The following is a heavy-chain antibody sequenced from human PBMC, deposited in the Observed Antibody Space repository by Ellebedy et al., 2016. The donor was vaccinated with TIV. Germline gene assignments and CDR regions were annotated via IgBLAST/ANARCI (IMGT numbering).Heavy chain of an antibody. CDR2: IIPILGIA. CDR1: GGTFSSYA. V-gene: IGHV1-69*04. Sequence: AASVKVSCKASGGTFSSYAISWVRQAPGQGLEWMGRIIPILGIANYAQKFQGRVTITADKSTSTAYMELSSLRSEDTAVYYCARTTSGYDIELDYWGQGTLVTVSS. J-gene: IGHJ4*02. D-gene: IGHD5-12*01. CDR3: ARTTSGYDIELDY.